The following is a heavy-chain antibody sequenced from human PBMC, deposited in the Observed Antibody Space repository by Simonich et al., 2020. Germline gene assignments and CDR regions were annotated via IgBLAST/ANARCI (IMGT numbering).Heavy chain of an antibody. Sequence: QVQLVESGGGVVQPGRSLRLSCAASGFTFSSYAVHWVRQAPGKVLKWVAVISYDGSNNYYADSVKGRFTISRDNSKNTLYLQMNSLRAEDTAVYYCARDRNWGWFDPWGQGTMVTVSS. D-gene: IGHD7-27*01. CDR2: ISYDGSNN. V-gene: IGHV3-30*07. J-gene: IGHJ3*01. CDR3: ARDRNWGWFDP. CDR1: GFTFSSYA.